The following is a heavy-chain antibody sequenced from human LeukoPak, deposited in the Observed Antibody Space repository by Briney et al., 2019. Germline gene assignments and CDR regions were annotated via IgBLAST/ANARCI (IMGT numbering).Heavy chain of an antibody. CDR1: GFTFSSYS. J-gene: IGHJ5*02. V-gene: IGHV3-21*01. D-gene: IGHD5/OR15-5a*01. CDR3: ARDYTVLNWFDP. Sequence: GGSLRLSCAASGFTFSSYSMNWVRQAPGKGLEWVLSISSSSSYIYYADSVKGRFTISRDNAKNSLYLQMNSLRAEDTAVYYCARDYTVLNWFDPWGQGTLVTVSS. CDR2: ISSSSSYI.